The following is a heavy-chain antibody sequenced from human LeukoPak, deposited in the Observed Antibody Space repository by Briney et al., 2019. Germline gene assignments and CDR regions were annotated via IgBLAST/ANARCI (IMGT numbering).Heavy chain of an antibody. CDR2: ISSGGTTI. V-gene: IGHV3-11*04. Sequence: GGSLRLSCAPSGFTFFLNDYQMSWIRQAPGKGLEWVSYISSGGTTIHYADSVKGRFTISRDDAKNSVYLQMNRLRADDTAVYYCAKRCSSTSCLQSWGQGTLVTVSS. D-gene: IGHD2-2*01. J-gene: IGHJ5*02. CDR1: GFTFFLNDYQ. CDR3: AKRCSSTSCLQS.